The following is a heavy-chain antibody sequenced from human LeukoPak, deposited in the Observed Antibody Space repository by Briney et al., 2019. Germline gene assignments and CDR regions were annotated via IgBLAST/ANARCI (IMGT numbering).Heavy chain of an antibody. D-gene: IGHD3-10*01. CDR1: GFIFSNYA. V-gene: IGHV3-48*03. Sequence: GGSLRLSCAASGFIFSNYAMYWVRQAPGKGLEWVSYISSSGSTKYYADSVKGRFTISRDNAKNSLYLQMNSLRAEDTAVYYCAREFRGVTRYFDYWGQGTLVTVSS. CDR2: ISSSGSTK. CDR3: AREFRGVTRYFDY. J-gene: IGHJ4*02.